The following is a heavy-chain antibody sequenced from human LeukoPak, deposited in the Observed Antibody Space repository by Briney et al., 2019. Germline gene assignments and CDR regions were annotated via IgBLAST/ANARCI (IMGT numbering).Heavy chain of an antibody. CDR3: ARASGYCSGGSCYSYWFDP. D-gene: IGHD2-15*01. CDR1: GGSISSGIYY. Sequence: PSETLSLTCTVSGGSISSGIYYWSWIRQYPGGGLEWIGCIYYSGVTYYNPSLKSRVAISVDTSKNQFSLKLSSATAADTAMYYCARASGYCSGGSCYSYWFDPWGQGTLVTVSS. J-gene: IGHJ5*02. V-gene: IGHV4-31*03. CDR2: IYYSGVT.